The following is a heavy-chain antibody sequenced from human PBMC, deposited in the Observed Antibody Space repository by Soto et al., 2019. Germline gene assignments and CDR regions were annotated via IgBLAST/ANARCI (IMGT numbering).Heavy chain of an antibody. J-gene: IGHJ4*02. CDR2: INTDGSTT. CDR3: VRIRRGDGYTFGY. CDR1: GFAVTSHY. Sequence: GGSLRLSCAASGFAVTSHYMSWVRQAPGKGLEWVSRINTDGSTTTYADSVKGRFTISRDNAKNTLYLQMNSLRDEDTAVYYCVRIRRGDGYTFGYWGQGTLVTVSS. V-gene: IGHV3-74*01. D-gene: IGHD5-12*01.